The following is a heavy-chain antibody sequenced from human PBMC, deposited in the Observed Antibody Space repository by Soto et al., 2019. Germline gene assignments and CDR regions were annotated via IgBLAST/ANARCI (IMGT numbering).Heavy chain of an antibody. CDR2: IYHSGST. CDR3: ASVGPWVPYYYDSSPYTFENWFDP. J-gene: IGHJ5*02. Sequence: PSETLSLTCAVSGYSISSGYYWGWLRQPPGKGLEWIGSIYHSGSTYYNPSLNSRVTLSIDMTNNHVSLILNSVTAADTAVYYCASVGPWVPYYYDSSPYTFENWFDPWGQGTLVTVSS. V-gene: IGHV4-38-2*01. CDR1: GYSISSGYY. D-gene: IGHD3-22*01.